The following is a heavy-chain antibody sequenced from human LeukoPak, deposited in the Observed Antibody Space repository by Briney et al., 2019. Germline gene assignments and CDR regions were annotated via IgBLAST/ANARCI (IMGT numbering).Heavy chain of an antibody. CDR2: IRYDGSNK. D-gene: IGHD3-22*01. CDR1: GFTFGDYA. J-gene: IGHJ4*02. Sequence: GGSLRLSCAVSGFTFGDYAMSWVRQAPGKGLEWVAFIRYDGSNKYYADSVKGRFTISRDDSKNTLYLQMNSLRAEDTAVYYCAKDRHYESNVLGYWGQGNLVTVSS. CDR3: AKDRHYESNVLGY. V-gene: IGHV3-30*02.